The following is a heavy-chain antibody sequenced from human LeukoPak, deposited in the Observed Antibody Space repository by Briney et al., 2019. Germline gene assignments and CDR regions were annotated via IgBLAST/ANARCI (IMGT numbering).Heavy chain of an antibody. CDR3: ARVYSSSLGGWWFDP. CDR1: GCTFTIYA. J-gene: IGHJ5*02. V-gene: IGHV1-69*06. Sequence: ASVKLSRNSSGCTFTIYAFNWVRQPPGPGLGWVGGIIPIFGTANYAQKFQGRVTITADKSTSTAYMELSRLRSEDTAVYYCARVYSSSLGGWWFDPWGQGTLVTVSS. CDR2: IIPIFGTA. D-gene: IGHD6-6*01.